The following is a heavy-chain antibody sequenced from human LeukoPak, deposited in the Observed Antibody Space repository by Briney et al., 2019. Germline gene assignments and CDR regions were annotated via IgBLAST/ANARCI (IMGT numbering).Heavy chain of an antibody. J-gene: IGHJ4*02. CDR3: ARGGVQQWLQDY. Sequence: SGGSLRLSCAASGYTFSSYSMSWVRQAPGKGLEWVSSISSGSIYIYYADSVKGRFTISRDNAKNSLFLQMNSLRAEDSAVYFCARGGVQQWLQDYWGQGTLVTVSS. V-gene: IGHV3-21*01. CDR1: GYTFSSYS. D-gene: IGHD5-18*01. CDR2: ISSGSIYI.